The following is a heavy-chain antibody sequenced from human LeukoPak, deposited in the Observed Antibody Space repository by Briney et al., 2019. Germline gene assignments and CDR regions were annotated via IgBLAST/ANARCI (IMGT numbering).Heavy chain of an antibody. D-gene: IGHD3-9*01. J-gene: IGHJ5*02. V-gene: IGHV3-23*01. CDR1: GFTFSTYA. CDR3: AKLHHFDWLLVSNWFDP. CDR2: INGSGGST. Sequence: GGSLRLSCAASGFTFSTYAMSWVRQAPGKGLEWVSGINGSGGSTCYADSVKGRFTISRDNSKNTLYLQMNSLRAEDTALYYCAKLHHFDWLLVSNWFDPWGQGTLVTVSS.